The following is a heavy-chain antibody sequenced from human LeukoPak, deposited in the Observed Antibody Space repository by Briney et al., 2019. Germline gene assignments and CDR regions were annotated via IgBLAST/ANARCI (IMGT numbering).Heavy chain of an antibody. J-gene: IGHJ4*02. CDR2: IDGVGTT. CDR1: GFTVSSDF. CDR3: ANRGY. V-gene: IGHV3-66*01. Sequence: GRSLRVSCAASGFTVSSDFMIWVRQAPGKGLGWVSKIDGVGTTNYADSVKGRFTVSRDNSKNTVYLQMNSLRVEDTAMYSCANRGYWGQGTLVTASS.